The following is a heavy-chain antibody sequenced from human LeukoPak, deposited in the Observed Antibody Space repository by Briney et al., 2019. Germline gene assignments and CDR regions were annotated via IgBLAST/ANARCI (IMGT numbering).Heavy chain of an antibody. D-gene: IGHD2-8*01. J-gene: IGHJ4*02. CDR1: GGSLSSSSYY. Sequence: SETLSLTCTVSGGSLSSSSYYWVWIRQPPGTGLEWIGSIYYSGSTYYNPSLKSRVTISVDTSKNQFSLKLSSVTAADTAVYYCASQVYVLMVHAWFDYWGQGTLVTVSS. V-gene: IGHV4-39*01. CDR2: IYYSGST. CDR3: ASQVYVLMVHAWFDY.